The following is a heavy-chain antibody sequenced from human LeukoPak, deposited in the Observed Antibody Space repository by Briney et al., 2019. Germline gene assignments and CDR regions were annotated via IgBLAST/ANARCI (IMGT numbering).Heavy chain of an antibody. CDR1: GHSISSGYY. CDR2: IYTSGST. CDR3: ARGGAFDI. J-gene: IGHJ3*02. V-gene: IGHV4-4*07. D-gene: IGHD1-26*01. Sequence: SETLSLTCSVSGHSISSGYYWGWIRQPAGKGLEWIGRIYTSGSTNYNPSLKSRVTMSVGTSKNQFSLKLSSVTAADTAVYYCARGGAFDIWGQGTMVTVSS.